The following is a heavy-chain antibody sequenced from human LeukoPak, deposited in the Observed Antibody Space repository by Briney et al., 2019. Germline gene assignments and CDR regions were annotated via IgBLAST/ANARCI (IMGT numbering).Heavy chain of an antibody. Sequence: GGSLRLSCAASGFTFDDYAMHWVRQAPGKGLEWVSGISWNSGSIGYADSVKGRFTISRDNAKNSLYLQMNSLRAEDTALYYCAKDMSPCSSGWYQGWGQGTLVTVSS. CDR2: ISWNSGSI. CDR1: GFTFDDYA. CDR3: AKDMSPCSSGWYQG. J-gene: IGHJ4*02. D-gene: IGHD6-19*01. V-gene: IGHV3-9*01.